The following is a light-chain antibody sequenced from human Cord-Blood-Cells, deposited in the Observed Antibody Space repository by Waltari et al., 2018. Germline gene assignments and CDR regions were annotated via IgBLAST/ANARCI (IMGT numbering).Light chain of an antibody. CDR2: WAS. Sequence: DIVMTQSTDSLAVSLGERATINCKSSQSVLYSSNNKNYLAWYQQKPGQPPKLLIYWASTRESGVPDRCSGSGSGTDFTLTISSLQAEDGAVYYCQQYYSTPPTFGQGTKVEIK. CDR3: QQYYSTPPT. J-gene: IGKJ1*01. CDR1: QSVLYSSNNKNY. V-gene: IGKV4-1*01.